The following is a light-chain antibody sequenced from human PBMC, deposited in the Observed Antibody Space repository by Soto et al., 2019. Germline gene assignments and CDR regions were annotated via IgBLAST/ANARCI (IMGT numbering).Light chain of an antibody. J-gene: IGLJ3*02. Sequence: QSALTQPASVSGSPGQSITISCTGTSSDIGSYDLVSWYQQHPDKAPKLMIYEGSKRPSGVSNRFSGSKSGHTASLTISGLQAEDEADYYCCSYAGSDTFWVFGGGTKLTVL. CDR2: EGS. CDR3: CSYAGSDTFWV. CDR1: SSDIGSYDL. V-gene: IGLV2-23*03.